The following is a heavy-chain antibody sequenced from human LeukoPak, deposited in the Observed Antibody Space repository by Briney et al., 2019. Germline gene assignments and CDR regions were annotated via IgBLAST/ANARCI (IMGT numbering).Heavy chain of an antibody. V-gene: IGHV3-7*01. CDR2: IKQDGSEK. Sequence: GGSLRLSCAASGFTFSSYWMSWVRQAPGKGLEWVANIKQDGSEKYYVDSVKGRFTISRDNAKNSLYLQMNSLRAEDTAVYYCARENDFDWLSRNDAFDIWGQGTMFTVSS. CDR1: GFTFSSYW. CDR3: ARENDFDWLSRNDAFDI. J-gene: IGHJ3*02. D-gene: IGHD3-9*01.